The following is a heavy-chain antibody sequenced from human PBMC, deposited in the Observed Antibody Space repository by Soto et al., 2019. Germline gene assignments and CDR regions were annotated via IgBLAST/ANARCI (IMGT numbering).Heavy chain of an antibody. V-gene: IGHV1-46*01. D-gene: IGHD2-15*01. CDR2: INPSGGST. CDR3: ARDSYCSGGSCYHFDYYYYGMDV. CDR1: GYTFTSYY. J-gene: IGHJ6*02. Sequence: ASVKVSCKASGYTFTSYYMHWVRQAPGQGLEWMGIINPSGGSTSYAQKFQGRVTMTRDTSTSTVYMELSSLRSEDTAVYYCARDSYCSGGSCYHFDYYYYGMDVWGQGTRVTVSS.